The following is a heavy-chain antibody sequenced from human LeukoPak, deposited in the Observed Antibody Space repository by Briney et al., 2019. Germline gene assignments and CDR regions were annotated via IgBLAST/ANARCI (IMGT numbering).Heavy chain of an antibody. J-gene: IGHJ4*02. CDR2: IYPGDSDT. CDR1: GYSFTSYW. CDR3: ARHLYSYDSAFDY. D-gene: IGHD5-18*01. Sequence: GESLKISRKGSGYSFTSYWIGWVRQRPGKGLEWMGIIYPGDSDTRYSPSFQGQVTISADKSISTAYLQWSSLKASDTAMYYCARHLYSYDSAFDYWGQGTLVTVSS. V-gene: IGHV5-51*01.